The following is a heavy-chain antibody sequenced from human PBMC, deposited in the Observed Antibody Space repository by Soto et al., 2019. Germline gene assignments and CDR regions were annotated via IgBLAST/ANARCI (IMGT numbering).Heavy chain of an antibody. V-gene: IGHV3-33*01. CDR3: ARRKNGGSGSYSNWFDP. CDR1: GFTFSSFG. CDR2: IWYDGSNK. Sequence: QVQLVESGGGVVQPGRSLRLSCAASGFTFSSFGMHWVRQAPGKGLEWVALIWYDGSNKYYADSVKGRFTISRDNSKNTLNLQMNSLRVEDTAVYYCARRKNGGSGSYSNWFDPWGQGTLVTVSS. J-gene: IGHJ5*02. D-gene: IGHD3-10*01.